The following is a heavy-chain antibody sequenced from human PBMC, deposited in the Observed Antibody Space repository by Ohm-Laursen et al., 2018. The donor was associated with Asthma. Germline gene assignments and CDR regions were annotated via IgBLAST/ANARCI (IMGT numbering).Heavy chain of an antibody. D-gene: IGHD6-13*01. CDR3: ASPVFGSSWNYFDY. CDR2: INAGNGNT. J-gene: IGHJ4*02. V-gene: IGHV1-3*01. Sequence: SVKVSCKVSGYTFTSYAMHWVRQAPGQRLEWMGWINAGNGNTKYSQKFQGRVTITRDTSASTAYMELSSPRSEDTAVYYCASPVFGSSWNYFDYWGQGTLVTVSS. CDR1: GYTFTSYA.